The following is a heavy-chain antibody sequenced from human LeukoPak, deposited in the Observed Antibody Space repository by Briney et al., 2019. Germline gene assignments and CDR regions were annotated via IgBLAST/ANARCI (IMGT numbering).Heavy chain of an antibody. D-gene: IGHD6-25*01. V-gene: IGHV3-30-3*01. CDR1: GFTFSSYA. J-gene: IGHJ5*02. CDR2: ISYDGSNK. CDR3: ASAAADGVNWFDP. Sequence: GRSLRLSCAASGFTFSSYAMHWVRQAPGKGLEWVAVISYDGSNKYYADSVKGRFTISRDNSKNTLYLQMSSLRAEDTAVYYCASAAADGVNWFDPWGQGTLVTVSS.